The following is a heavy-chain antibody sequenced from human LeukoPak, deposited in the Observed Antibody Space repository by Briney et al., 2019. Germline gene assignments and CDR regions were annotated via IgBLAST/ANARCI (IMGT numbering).Heavy chain of an antibody. CDR3: ARDGTIFGVIIRY. CDR2: IKQDGSEK. V-gene: IGHV3-7*03. Sequence: GGSLRLSCAASGFSFSSYWMSWVRQAPGKGLEWVANIKQDGSEKYYADSVKGRFTISRDNAKNSLYLQINNLRVDDTAVYYCARDGTIFGVIIRYWGQGTLVTVSS. D-gene: IGHD3-3*01. J-gene: IGHJ4*02. CDR1: GFSFSSYW.